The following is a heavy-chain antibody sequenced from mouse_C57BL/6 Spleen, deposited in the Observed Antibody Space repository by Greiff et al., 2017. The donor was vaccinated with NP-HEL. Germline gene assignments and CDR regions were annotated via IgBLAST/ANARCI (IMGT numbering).Heavy chain of an antibody. D-gene: IGHD1-1*01. CDR3: AMPSDYYGSSFDV. V-gene: IGHV5-17*01. CDR2: ISSGSSTI. J-gene: IGHJ1*03. CDR1: GFTFSDYG. Sequence: EVQLVESGGGLVKPGGSLKLSCAASGFTFSDYGMHWVRQAPEKGLEWVAYISSGSSTIYYADTVKGRFTISRDNAKNTLFLQMTSLRSEDTAMYYCAMPSDYYGSSFDVWGTGTTVTVSS.